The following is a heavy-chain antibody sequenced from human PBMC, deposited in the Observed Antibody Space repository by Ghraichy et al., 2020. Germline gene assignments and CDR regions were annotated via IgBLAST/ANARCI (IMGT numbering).Heavy chain of an antibody. J-gene: IGHJ4*02. CDR3: AKDLGSYYSLDY. V-gene: IGHV3-30*02. Sequence: GGSLRLSCAASGFTFSSNAMHWVRQAPGKGLEWVAFIRYDGSNKYYADSVKGRFTISRDNSKNTLYLQMNSLRAEDTAVYYCAKDLGSYYSLDYWGQGTLVTVSS. CDR1: GFTFSSNA. D-gene: IGHD2-15*01. CDR2: IRYDGSNK.